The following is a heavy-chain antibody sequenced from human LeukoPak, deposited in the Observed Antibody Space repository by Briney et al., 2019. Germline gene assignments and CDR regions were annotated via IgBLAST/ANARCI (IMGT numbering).Heavy chain of an antibody. CDR1: GFTFSSYG. V-gene: IGHV3-30*03. CDR3: AAHRYSGIYPYYFDY. Sequence: PGRSLRLSCAASGFTFSSYGMHWVRQAPGKGLEWVAVISYDGSNKYYADSVKGRFTISRDNSKNTLYLQMNSLRAEDTAVYYCAAHRYSGIYPYYFDYWGQGALVTVSS. CDR2: ISYDGSNK. J-gene: IGHJ4*02. D-gene: IGHD1-26*01.